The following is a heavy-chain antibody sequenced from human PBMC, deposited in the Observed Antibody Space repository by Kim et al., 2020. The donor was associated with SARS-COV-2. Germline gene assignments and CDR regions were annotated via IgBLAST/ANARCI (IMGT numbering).Heavy chain of an antibody. D-gene: IGHD6-19*01. Sequence: PSIQGKVTISADKSISTAYLQWSSLKASDTAMYYCARHAGTSGWYWFDPWGQGTLVTVSS. CDR3: ARHAGTSGWYWFDP. V-gene: IGHV5-51*01. J-gene: IGHJ5*02.